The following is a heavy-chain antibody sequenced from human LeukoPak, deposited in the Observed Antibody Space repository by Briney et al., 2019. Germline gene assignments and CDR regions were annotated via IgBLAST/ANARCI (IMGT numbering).Heavy chain of an antibody. D-gene: IGHD3-10*01. CDR1: GYTFTGYY. CDR2: INPNSGGT. Sequence: GASVKVSCKASGYTFTGYYMHWVRQAPGQGLEWMGWINPNSGGTNYAQKFQGWVTMTRDTSISTAYMELSRLRSDDTAVYYCARGRPIYYGSGSYYNRDAFDIWAQGTMVTVSS. J-gene: IGHJ3*02. CDR3: ARGRPIYYGSGSYYNRDAFDI. V-gene: IGHV1-2*04.